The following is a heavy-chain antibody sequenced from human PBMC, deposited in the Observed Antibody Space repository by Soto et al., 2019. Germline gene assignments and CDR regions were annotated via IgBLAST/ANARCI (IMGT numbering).Heavy chain of an antibody. V-gene: IGHV3-7*03. J-gene: IGHJ6*02. CDR1: GFTFSSYW. CDR3: ARGSSTRLRYYYYYGMDV. D-gene: IGHD2-2*01. Sequence: PGGSLRLSCAASGFTFSSYWMSWVRQAPGKGLEWVANIKQDGSEKYYVDSVKGRFTISRDNAKNSLYLQMNSLRAEDTAVYYCARGSSTRLRYYYYYGMDVWGQGTTVTVSS. CDR2: IKQDGSEK.